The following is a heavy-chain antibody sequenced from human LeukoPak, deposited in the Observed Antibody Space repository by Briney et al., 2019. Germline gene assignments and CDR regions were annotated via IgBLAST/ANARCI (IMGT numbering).Heavy chain of an antibody. J-gene: IGHJ4*02. CDR1: GGSISSLTYY. CDR2: IYYSGST. Sequence: PSETLSLTCTVSGGSISSLTYYWGWIRQPPGKGLEWIGSIYYSGSTYYNPSLKSRVTISVDTSKNQFSLKLSSVTAADTAVYYCARLVYLDIIVVPAANGYWGTVTLVTVSS. CDR3: ARLVYLDIIVVPAANGY. D-gene: IGHD2-2*03. V-gene: IGHV4-39*01.